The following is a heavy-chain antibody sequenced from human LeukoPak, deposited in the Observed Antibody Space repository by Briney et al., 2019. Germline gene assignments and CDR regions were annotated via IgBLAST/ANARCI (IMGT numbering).Heavy chain of an antibody. J-gene: IGHJ5*02. CDR3: ARDVAPNWFDP. Sequence: PSETLSLTCTVSGGSVSSGSYYWSWIRQPPGKGLEWIGYIYYSGSTNYNPSLKSRVTISVDTPKNQFSLKLSSVTAADTAVYYCARDVAPNWFDPWGQGTLVTVSS. D-gene: IGHD2-15*01. V-gene: IGHV4-61*01. CDR1: GGSVSSGSYY. CDR2: IYYSGST.